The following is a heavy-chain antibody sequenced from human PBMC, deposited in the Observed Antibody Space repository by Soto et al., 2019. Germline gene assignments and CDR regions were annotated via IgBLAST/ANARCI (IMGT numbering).Heavy chain of an antibody. CDR2: IIPIFGTA. D-gene: IGHD3-3*01. CDR1: GGTLRSNA. J-gene: IGHJ4*02. CDR3: AHTGRYYDFWSGYFH. V-gene: IGHV1-69*01. Sequence: QVQLVQSGAEVKKPGSSVKVSCKASGGTLRSNAINWVRQAPGQGLEWMGGIIPIFGTANYAQKFQGRVTITADESTSTAYMELSSLRSEDTAVYYCAHTGRYYDFWSGYFHWGQGTLVTVSS.